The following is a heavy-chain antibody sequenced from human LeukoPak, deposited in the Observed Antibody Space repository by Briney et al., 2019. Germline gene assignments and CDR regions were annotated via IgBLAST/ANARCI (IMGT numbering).Heavy chain of an antibody. V-gene: IGHV3-53*01. J-gene: IGHJ6*03. CDR2: IYSGGGT. D-gene: IGHD6-19*01. CDR3: ARAQWRTYSYYYMDV. CDR1: GFTVSFNY. Sequence: GGSLRLSCAASGFTVSFNYMSWVRQAPGKGLEWISVIYSGGGTYYADSVKGRFTISRDDSKNTLYLQTNSLRAEDTAIYYCARAQWRTYSYYYMDVWGKGTTVTVSS.